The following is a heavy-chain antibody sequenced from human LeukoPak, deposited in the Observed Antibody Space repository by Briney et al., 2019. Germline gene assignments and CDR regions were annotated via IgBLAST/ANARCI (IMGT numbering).Heavy chain of an antibody. Sequence: PGGSLRLSCAASGFTFSSYGMHWVRQAPGKGLEWVAVISYDGSNKYYADSVKGRFTISRDNSKNTLYLQMNSLRAEDTAVYYCAKSSGGYYQYWGQGTLVTVSS. J-gene: IGHJ4*02. D-gene: IGHD1-26*01. CDR2: ISYDGSNK. V-gene: IGHV3-30*18. CDR1: GFTFSSYG. CDR3: AKSSGGYYQY.